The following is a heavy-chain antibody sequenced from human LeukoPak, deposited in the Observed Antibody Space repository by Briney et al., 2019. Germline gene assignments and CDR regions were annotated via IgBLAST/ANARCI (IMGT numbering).Heavy chain of an antibody. CDR2: INHSGST. Sequence: SETLSLTCAVYGGSFSGYYWSWIRQPPGKGLEWIGEINHSGSTNYNPSLKSRVTISVDTSKNQFSLKLSSVTAADTAVYYCARGLGYSGYVGAYYFDYWGQGTLVTVSS. V-gene: IGHV4-34*01. CDR3: ARGLGYSGYVGAYYFDY. D-gene: IGHD5-12*01. CDR1: GGSFSGYY. J-gene: IGHJ4*02.